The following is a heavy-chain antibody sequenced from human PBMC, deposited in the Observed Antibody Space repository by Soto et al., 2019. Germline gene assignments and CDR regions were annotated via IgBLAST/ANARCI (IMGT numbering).Heavy chain of an antibody. D-gene: IGHD3-22*01. Sequence: GGSLRLSCAASGFTFSSYWMHWVRQAPGKGLVWVSRINSDGSSTSYADSVKGRFTISRDNAKNTLYLQMNSLRAEDTAVYYCASESSGYYYADYWGQGTLVTVSS. CDR2: INSDGSST. V-gene: IGHV3-74*01. CDR1: GFTFSSYW. J-gene: IGHJ4*02. CDR3: ASESSGYYYADY.